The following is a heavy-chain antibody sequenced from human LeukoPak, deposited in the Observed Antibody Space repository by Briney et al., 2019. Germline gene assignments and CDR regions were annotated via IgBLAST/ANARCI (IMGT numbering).Heavy chain of an antibody. Sequence: GGSLRLSCAASGFTFSSYGMHWVRQAPGKGLEWVAVIWYDGSNKYYADSVKGRFTISRDNSKNTLYLQMNSLRAEDTAVYYCAREAPDNYGSGSYIWFDPRGQGTLVTVSS. D-gene: IGHD3-10*01. J-gene: IGHJ5*02. CDR2: IWYDGSNK. CDR1: GFTFSSYG. V-gene: IGHV3-33*01. CDR3: AREAPDNYGSGSYIWFDP.